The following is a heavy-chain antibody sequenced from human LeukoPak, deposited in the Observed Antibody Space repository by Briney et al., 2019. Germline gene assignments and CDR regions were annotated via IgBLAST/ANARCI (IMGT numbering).Heavy chain of an antibody. V-gene: IGHV3-23*01. CDR3: AKGAYDYIEMGYFDY. D-gene: IGHD5-12*01. CDR1: GFSFSNFA. CDR2: IIGSSGDT. Sequence: GGSLRLSCAASGFSFSNFAMSWVRQAPGKGLEWVSLIIGSSGDTFYADSVKGRFTISRDKSKNRLYLQMNGLRAEDTALYYCAKGAYDYIEMGYFDYWGQGTLVTVSS. J-gene: IGHJ4*02.